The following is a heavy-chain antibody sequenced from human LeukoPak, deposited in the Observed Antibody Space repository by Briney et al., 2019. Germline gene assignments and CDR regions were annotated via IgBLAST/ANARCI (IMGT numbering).Heavy chain of an antibody. CDR3: AREEDTAMIYFDY. D-gene: IGHD5-18*01. V-gene: IGHV6-1*01. J-gene: IGHJ4*02. CDR2: TYYRYKLYN. Sequence: SQTLSLTCAVSGDTFSSNSAAWNWIRQSPSRGLEWLGRTYYRYKLYNDYAVSVKSRITINPDTSKNQFSLQLNSVTPEDTAVYYCAREEDTAMIYFDYWGQGTLVTVSP. CDR1: GDTFSSNSAA.